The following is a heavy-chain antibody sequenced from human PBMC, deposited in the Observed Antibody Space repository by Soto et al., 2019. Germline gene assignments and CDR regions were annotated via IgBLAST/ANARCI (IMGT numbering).Heavy chain of an antibody. CDR2: MNAGVGNT. CDR1: GYTFTDYA. Sequence: HVELVQSGADVKKPGASVTISCKASGYTFTDYALHWVRQAPGQRLEGMGWMNAGVGNTLYSQKFQGRITITRDTSASTAYMELNSLKSEDTAIYYCARHTGYTFGSLNYWGPGTLVTVSS. D-gene: IGHD5-18*01. J-gene: IGHJ4*02. V-gene: IGHV1-3*01. CDR3: ARHTGYTFGSLNY.